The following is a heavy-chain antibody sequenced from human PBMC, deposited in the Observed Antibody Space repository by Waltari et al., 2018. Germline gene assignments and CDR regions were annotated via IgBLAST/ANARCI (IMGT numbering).Heavy chain of an antibody. CDR2: IGWNGDNS. V-gene: IGHV3-9*01. J-gene: IGHJ6*02. CDR3: AKDLVYNTPGIDV. D-gene: IGHD1-20*01. Sequence: ELLVVESGGHSVRPGESLRLSCTAAGFRFDDYAINWVRQAPGKCLELVSGIGWNGDNSDYADSVKGLFTISRDKAKNSVFLQMNGLKVEDTARYFCAKDLVYNTPGIDVWGRGTTVIVSS. CDR1: GFRFDDYA.